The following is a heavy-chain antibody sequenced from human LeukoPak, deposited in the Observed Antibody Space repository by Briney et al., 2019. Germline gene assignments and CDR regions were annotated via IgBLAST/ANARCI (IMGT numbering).Heavy chain of an antibody. D-gene: IGHD2-15*01. V-gene: IGHV4-59*08. Sequence: SETLSLTCTVSGGSTSSNYWSWIRQPPGKGLEWIGYISYSGSTRYNPSLKSRVTISVDTSKNQFSLKLSSVNAADTAVYYCARRLSSSGGFPMWVDNWGRGTLVSVSS. CDR1: GGSTSSNY. J-gene: IGHJ4*01. CDR3: ARRLSSSGGFPMWVDN. CDR2: ISYSGST.